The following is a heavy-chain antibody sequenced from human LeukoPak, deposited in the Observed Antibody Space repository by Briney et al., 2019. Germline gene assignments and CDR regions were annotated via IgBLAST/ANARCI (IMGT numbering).Heavy chain of an antibody. D-gene: IGHD4-23*01. CDR2: MNPNSGNT. Sequence: ASVKVSCKASGYTFTSYDINWVRQATGQGLEWMGWMNPNSGNTGYAQKFQGRVTMARNTSISTAYMELSSLRSEDTAVYYCARGPNKSDGGNSGSAWFDPWGQGTLVTVSS. CDR1: GYTFTSYD. J-gene: IGHJ5*02. V-gene: IGHV1-8*01. CDR3: ARGPNKSDGGNSGSAWFDP.